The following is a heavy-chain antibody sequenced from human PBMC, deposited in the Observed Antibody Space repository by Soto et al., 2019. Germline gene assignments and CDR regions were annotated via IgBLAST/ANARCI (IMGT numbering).Heavy chain of an antibody. J-gene: IGHJ6*02. V-gene: IGHV1-69*13. CDR3: ASPPTYCSGGSCYSGMDV. CDR1: GGTFSSYA. D-gene: IGHD2-15*01. CDR2: IIPIFGTA. Sequence: ASVKVSCKASGGTFSSYAISWVRQAPGQGLEWMGGIIPIFGTANYAQKFQGRVTITADESTSTAYMELSSLRSEDTAVYYCASPPTYCSGGSCYSGMDVWGQGTTVTVSS.